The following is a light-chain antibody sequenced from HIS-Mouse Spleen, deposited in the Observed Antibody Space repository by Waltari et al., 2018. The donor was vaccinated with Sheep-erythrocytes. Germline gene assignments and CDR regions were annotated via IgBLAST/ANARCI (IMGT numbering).Light chain of an antibody. Sequence: SYELTQPPSVSVSPGQTASITCSAAKLGDTYACWYQQKPGHSPVLVIYQDSKRPSGIPERFSGSNSGNTATLTISGTQAMDEADYYCQAWDSSTVVFGGGTKLTVL. CDR3: QAWDSSTVV. CDR2: QDS. CDR1: KLGDTY. J-gene: IGLJ2*01. V-gene: IGLV3-1*01.